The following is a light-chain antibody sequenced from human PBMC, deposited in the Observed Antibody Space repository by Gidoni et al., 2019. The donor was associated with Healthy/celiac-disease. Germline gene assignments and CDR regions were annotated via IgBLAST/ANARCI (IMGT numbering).Light chain of an antibody. CDR2: AAS. Sequence: DLPMTHAPSSLSASVGDRVTITCRASQSISSYFNWYQQKPGKAPKLLIYAASSLQSGVPSRFSGSGSGTDFTLTISSLQPEDFATYYCQQSYSTPPTFGGGTKVEIK. J-gene: IGKJ4*01. V-gene: IGKV1-39*01. CDR1: QSISSY. CDR3: QQSYSTPPT.